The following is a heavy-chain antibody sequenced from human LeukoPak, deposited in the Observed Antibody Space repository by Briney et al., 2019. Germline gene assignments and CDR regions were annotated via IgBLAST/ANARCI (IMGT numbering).Heavy chain of an antibody. CDR2: IHPNSGGT. CDR1: GYTFTDHE. Sequence: ASVKVSCKTSGYTFTDHEIYWVRQAPGQGLEWMGWIHPNSGGTNYAQKLQGRVTMTTDTFTSTAYMELRSLRSDDTAVYYCAREPLYYYYMDVWGKGTTVTISS. J-gene: IGHJ6*03. V-gene: IGHV1-18*04. CDR3: AREPLYYYYMDV.